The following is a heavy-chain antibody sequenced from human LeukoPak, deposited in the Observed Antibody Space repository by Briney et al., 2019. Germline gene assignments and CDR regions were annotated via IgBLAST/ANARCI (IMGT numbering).Heavy chain of an antibody. CDR1: GFTFSSYS. J-gene: IGHJ5*02. CDR2: ISSSGSTI. V-gene: IGHV3-48*04. Sequence: GGSPRLSCAAPGFTFSSYSMSWIRQAPGKGLEWVSYISSSGSTIYYADSVKGRFTISRDNAKNSLYLQMNSLRAEDTAVYYCASRPGIAAAGPWGQGTLATVSS. D-gene: IGHD6-13*01. CDR3: ASRPGIAAAGP.